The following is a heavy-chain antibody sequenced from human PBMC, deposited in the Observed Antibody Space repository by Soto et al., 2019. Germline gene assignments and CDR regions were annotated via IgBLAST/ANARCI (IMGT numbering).Heavy chain of an antibody. D-gene: IGHD7-27*01. Sequence: PSETLSLTCTVSGGSVSSNDYSWGWIRQSPGKGLEWIGTIYSSEDTHYNPSLLSRVTISVDTSMSEFSLRLRSVTAADTAVYYCAKDSEANWVYYYYYGMDVWGQGTTVTVSS. CDR3: AKDSEANWVYYYYYGMDV. J-gene: IGHJ6*02. CDR1: GGSVSSNDYS. V-gene: IGHV4-39*02. CDR2: IYSSEDT.